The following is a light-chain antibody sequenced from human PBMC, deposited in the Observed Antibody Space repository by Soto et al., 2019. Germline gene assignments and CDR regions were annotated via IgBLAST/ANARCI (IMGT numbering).Light chain of an antibody. CDR2: GAS. J-gene: IGKJ1*01. CDR3: QQYSDWWA. V-gene: IGKV3D-15*01. CDR1: QSVGSH. Sequence: EIVMTQSPATLSVSPGERATLSCRASQSVGSHLAWYQQKPGQAPRLLIYGASARATGIPARFSGSGSGTEFTLTISSLQSADFAVYYCQQYSDWWAFGQGTKVEIK.